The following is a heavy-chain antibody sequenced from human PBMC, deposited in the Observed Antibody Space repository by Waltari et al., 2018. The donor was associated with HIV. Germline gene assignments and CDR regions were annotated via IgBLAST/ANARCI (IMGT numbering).Heavy chain of an antibody. CDR1: GFTFSSYG. CDR2: ISYDGSNK. V-gene: IGHV3-30*18. J-gene: IGHJ6*02. Sequence: QVQLVESGGGVVQPGRSLRLSCAASGFTFSSYGMHWVRQAPGKGREWVAVISYDGSNKYYADSVKGRFTISRDNSKNTLYLQMNSLRAEDTAVYYCAKDARFLDLDYYYGMDVWGQGTTVTVSS. D-gene: IGHD3-3*01. CDR3: AKDARFLDLDYYYGMDV.